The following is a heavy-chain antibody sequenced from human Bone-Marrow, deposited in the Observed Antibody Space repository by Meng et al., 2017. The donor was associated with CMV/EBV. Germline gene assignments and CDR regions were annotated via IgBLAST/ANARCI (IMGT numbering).Heavy chain of an antibody. Sequence: ASGYTFPYYGFTWVRQAPGHGLEWMGWISPYSGNTYYAQKVQGRVTMTTDTSTSTADMDLRTLSSDDTAVYYCARSSCDGGSCYGVDWGQGTLVTVSS. V-gene: IGHV1-18*01. J-gene: IGHJ4*02. D-gene: IGHD2-15*01. CDR3: ARSSCDGGSCYGVD. CDR2: ISPYSGNT. CDR1: GYTFPYYG.